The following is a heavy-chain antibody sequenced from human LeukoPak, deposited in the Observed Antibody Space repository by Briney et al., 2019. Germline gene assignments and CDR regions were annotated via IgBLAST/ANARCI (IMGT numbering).Heavy chain of an antibody. V-gene: IGHV1-69*13. J-gene: IGHJ4*02. CDR1: GGTFSSYA. D-gene: IGHD4-17*01. CDR2: IIHIFGRA. Sequence: SVKVSCKASGGTFSSYASSGVRQARGQGVEWVGGIIHIFGRANYAQKIQGRVTITADESTSTAYMELRSVRSGDTAVYYCARNGDYEGASFDYWGQGTLVTVSS. CDR3: ARNGDYEGASFDY.